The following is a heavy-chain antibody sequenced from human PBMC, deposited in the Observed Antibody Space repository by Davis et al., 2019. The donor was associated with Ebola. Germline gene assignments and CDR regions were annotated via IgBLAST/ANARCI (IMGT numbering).Heavy chain of an antibody. Sequence: GESLKISCAASGFTFSSYSMNWVRQAPGKGLEWVSSISSSSSYIYYADSVKGRFTISRDNAKNSLYLQMNSLRAEDTAVYYCARDGLGDYGDFTPDYWGQGTLVTVSS. J-gene: IGHJ4*02. CDR1: GFTFSSYS. CDR3: ARDGLGDYGDFTPDY. V-gene: IGHV3-21*01. D-gene: IGHD4-17*01. CDR2: ISSSSSYI.